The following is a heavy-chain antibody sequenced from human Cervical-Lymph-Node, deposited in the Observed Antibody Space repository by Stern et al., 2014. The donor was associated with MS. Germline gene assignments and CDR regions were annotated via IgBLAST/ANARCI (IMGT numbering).Heavy chain of an antibody. D-gene: IGHD2/OR15-2a*01. V-gene: IGHV3-48*01. J-gene: IGHJ3*01. CDR2: ISSDSEII. CDR1: GFPLEMYS. CDR3: SRGFLENSFDV. Sequence: EVQLVESGGTLVQPGGSLRLSCAASGFPLEMYSMDWIRQAPGKWPEWLSFISSDSEIIYYAASVRGRFTISRDNAKNSLSLYMNRLRAEDTAVYYCSRGFLENSFDVWGQGTMVTVSS.